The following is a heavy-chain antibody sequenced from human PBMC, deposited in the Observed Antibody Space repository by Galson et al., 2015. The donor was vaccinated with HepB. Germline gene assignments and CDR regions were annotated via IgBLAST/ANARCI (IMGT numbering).Heavy chain of an antibody. CDR3: ARRGAVSSSGSDY. J-gene: IGHJ4*02. Sequence: SLRLSCAASGFTFSSYWMHWVRHAPGKGLVWVSRINSDGSSTSYADSVKGRFTISRDNAKNTLYLQMNSLRAEDTAVYYCARRGAVSSSGSDYWGQGTLVTVSS. D-gene: IGHD6-13*01. V-gene: IGHV3-74*01. CDR1: GFTFSSYW. CDR2: INSDGSST.